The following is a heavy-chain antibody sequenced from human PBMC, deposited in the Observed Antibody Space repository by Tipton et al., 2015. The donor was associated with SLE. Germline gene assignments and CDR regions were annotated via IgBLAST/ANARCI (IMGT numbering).Heavy chain of an antibody. J-gene: IGHJ5*02. CDR1: GGSISSGSYY. V-gene: IGHV4-61*01. CDR2: IYYSGST. CDR3: ARGPTRGSGSNWFDP. D-gene: IGHD3-10*01. Sequence: TLSLTCTVSGGSISSGSYYWSWIRQPPGKGLEWIGYIYYSGSTNYNPSLKSRVTISVDTSKNQFSLKLSSVTAADTAVYYCARGPTRGSGSNWFDPWGQGTLVTVSS.